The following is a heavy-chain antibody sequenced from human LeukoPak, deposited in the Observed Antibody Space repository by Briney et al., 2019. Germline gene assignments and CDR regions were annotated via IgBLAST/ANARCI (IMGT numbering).Heavy chain of an antibody. CDR1: GYPFISYG. J-gene: IGHJ4*02. CDR3: ASDYYDSSGPFDY. V-gene: IGHV1-69*04. Sequence: SVKVSCKTSGYPFISYGITWVRQAPGQGLEWMGRIIPILGIANYAQKFQGRVTITADKSTSTAYMELSSLRSEDTAVYYCASDYYDSSGPFDYWGQGTLVTVSS. D-gene: IGHD3-22*01. CDR2: IIPILGIA.